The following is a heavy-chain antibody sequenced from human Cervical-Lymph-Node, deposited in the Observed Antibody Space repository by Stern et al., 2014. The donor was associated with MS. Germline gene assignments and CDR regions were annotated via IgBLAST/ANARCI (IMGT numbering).Heavy chain of an antibody. J-gene: IGHJ4*02. V-gene: IGHV2-70*11. CDR1: GFSLSASGMC. D-gene: IGHD3-16*01. CDR2: IDWDGDK. Sequence: ESGPALVKPTQTLTLTCAVSGFSLSASGMCVSWIRQPPGKALEWLARIDWDGDKYYNPSLKTRLTLSKDTSQNQLVLSMTNVDPADTATYYCARNDYPNGGVFSPAESTAFDYWGQGTQVTVSS. CDR3: ARNDYPNGGVFSPAESTAFDY.